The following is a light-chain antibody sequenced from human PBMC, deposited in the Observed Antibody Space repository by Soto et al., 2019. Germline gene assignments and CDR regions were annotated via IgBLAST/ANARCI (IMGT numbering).Light chain of an antibody. V-gene: IGKV3-15*01. Sequence: DIVMTQSPATLSVSPGERATLSCRASQGIKDYVAWFQQKPGQAPRLLIYGASTRATGIPARFSGSVSGTEFTLTISSLQSEDFAVYYCQQYSNWRTFGQGTKVEI. CDR1: QGIKDY. J-gene: IGKJ1*01. CDR2: GAS. CDR3: QQYSNWRT.